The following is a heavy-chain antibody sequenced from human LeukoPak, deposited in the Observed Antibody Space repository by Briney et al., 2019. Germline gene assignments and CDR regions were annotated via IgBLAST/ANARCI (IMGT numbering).Heavy chain of an antibody. D-gene: IGHD6-19*01. J-gene: IGHJ4*02. CDR2: IHHSGSA. CDR1: GDSISDYY. V-gene: IGHV4-59*12. Sequence: SETLSLTCTVSGDSISDYYWSWIRQPPGKGLEWIGYIHHSGSANYNPSLKSRFTISLDTSKNQFSLNLTSVTAAETAVYYCARRGSFSGRYYSDYWGQGTLVTVSS. CDR3: ARRGSFSGRYYSDY.